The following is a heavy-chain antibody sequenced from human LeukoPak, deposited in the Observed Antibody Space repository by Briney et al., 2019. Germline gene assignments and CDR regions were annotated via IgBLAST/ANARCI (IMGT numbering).Heavy chain of an antibody. CDR1: GFTFSSYG. J-gene: IGHJ4*02. Sequence: PGRSLRLSCAASGFTFSSYGMHWVRQAPGKGLEWVSLIYSGGHTDYADSVKGRFTISRDNSKNTLYLQMNSLRTEDTAVYYCAREMSYDNSGYFVYWGQGTLVTVSS. CDR2: IYSGGHT. V-gene: IGHV3-66*01. CDR3: AREMSYDNSGYFVY. D-gene: IGHD3-22*01.